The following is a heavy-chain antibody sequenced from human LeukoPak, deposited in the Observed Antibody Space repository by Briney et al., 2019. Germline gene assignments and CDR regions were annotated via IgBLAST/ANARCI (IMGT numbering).Heavy chain of an antibody. CDR3: ARGGMERPFDY. CDR2: INHSGST. D-gene: IGHD1-1*01. Sequence: SETLSLTCAVYGGSISGYYWSWIRQPPGKGLEWIGEINHSGSTNYNPSLKSRVTISVDTSKNQFSLKLSSVTAADTAVYYCARGGMERPFDYWGQGTLVTVSS. J-gene: IGHJ4*02. V-gene: IGHV4-34*01. CDR1: GGSISGYY.